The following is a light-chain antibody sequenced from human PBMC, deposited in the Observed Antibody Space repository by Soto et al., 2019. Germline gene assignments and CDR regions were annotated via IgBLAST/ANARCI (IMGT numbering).Light chain of an antibody. CDR2: DVS. V-gene: IGLV2-14*01. CDR3: SSYTSSSPPPYV. Sequence: QSALTQPASVSGSPGQSITISCTGTSSDVGGSNYVSWYQQHPGKAPKLMIYDVSDRPSWVSTRFSGSKSGNTASLTISGLQADDEADYYCSSYTSSSPPPYVFGTGTKVTVL. CDR1: SSDVGGSNY. J-gene: IGLJ1*01.